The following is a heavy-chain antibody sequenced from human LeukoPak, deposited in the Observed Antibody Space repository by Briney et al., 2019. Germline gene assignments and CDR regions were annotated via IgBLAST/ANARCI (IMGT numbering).Heavy chain of an antibody. CDR2: ISTSGDTT. D-gene: IGHD1-26*01. J-gene: IGHJ4*02. CDR3: AKDRATSSGSYYGYFGY. V-gene: IGHV3-23*01. CDR1: GFTFSNFA. Sequence: GGSLRLSCAASGFTFSNFAMSWVRQAPGKGPEWLSAISTSGDTTYYADSVKGRFTISRDNSKNTLYLQMNSLRAEDTALYYCAKDRATSSGSYYGYFGYWGQGTLVTVSS.